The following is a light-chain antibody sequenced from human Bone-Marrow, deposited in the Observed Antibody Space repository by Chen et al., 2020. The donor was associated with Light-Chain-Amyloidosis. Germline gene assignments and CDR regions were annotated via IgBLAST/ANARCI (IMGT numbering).Light chain of an antibody. V-gene: IGLV3-21*02. CDR1: QIATKS. J-gene: IGLJ3*02. CDR3: QVWGGGDVGV. CDR2: DDT. Sequence: YVLTQPPSVSVAPGQTADVTCGASQIATKSVHWYQQKQGQAPVLVIYDDTDRPSGISERFSGSSTGDTATMSVGRVEDGDEADCYCQVWGGGDVGVFGGGTKLTVL.